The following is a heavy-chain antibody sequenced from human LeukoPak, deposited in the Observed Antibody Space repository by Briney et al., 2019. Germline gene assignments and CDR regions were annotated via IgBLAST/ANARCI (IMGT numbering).Heavy chain of an antibody. V-gene: IGHV4-59*12. CDR2: IYYSGST. Sequence: SETLSLTCTVSGGSISSYYWSWIRQPPGKGLEWIGYIYYSGSTYYNPSLKSRVTISVDTSKNQFSLKLSSVTAADTAVYYCARVSSSAPTKLDYWGQGTLVTVSS. D-gene: IGHD6-6*01. CDR1: GGSISSYY. CDR3: ARVSSSAPTKLDY. J-gene: IGHJ4*02.